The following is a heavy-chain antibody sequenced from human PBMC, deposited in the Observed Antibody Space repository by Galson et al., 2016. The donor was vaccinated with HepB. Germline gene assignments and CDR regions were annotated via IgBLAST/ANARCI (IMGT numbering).Heavy chain of an antibody. CDR2: ISYEGRNK. J-gene: IGHJ6*02. V-gene: IGHV3-30*04. D-gene: IGHD1-14*01. CDR1: GFTLSSFA. CDR3: VRDRAAHGTGFRPTYYDVMDV. Sequence: SLRLSCAASGFTLSSFAMYWVRQAPGKGLEWVAVISYEGRNKYYADSVKGRFTISRDNSKNMLYLQMNSLRGEETAVYYCVRDRAAHGTGFRPTYYDVMDVWGQGTTVTVSS.